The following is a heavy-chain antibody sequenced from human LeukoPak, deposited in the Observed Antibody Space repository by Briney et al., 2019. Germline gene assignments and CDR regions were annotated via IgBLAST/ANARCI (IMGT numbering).Heavy chain of an antibody. CDR3: AKESPVVTLADY. CDR2: ISGTGGRT. CDR1: GFTFSSFG. J-gene: IGHJ4*02. Sequence: AASLRLSCAASGFTFSSFGMSWVRQAPGKGLEWVSTISGTGGRTHYADSVEGRFTISRDNSKNTLYLQMNSLRAEDTAVYYCAKESPVVTLADYWGQGTLVTVSS. V-gene: IGHV3-23*01. D-gene: IGHD2-21*02.